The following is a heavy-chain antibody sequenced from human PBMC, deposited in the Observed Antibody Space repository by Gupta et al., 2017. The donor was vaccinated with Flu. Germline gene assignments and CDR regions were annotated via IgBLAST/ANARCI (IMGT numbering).Heavy chain of an antibody. CDR2: ISAYSGDT. J-gene: IGHJ6*03. Sequence: WVRQAPGQGLEWMGGISAYSGDTNYAQKFQGRVTMTTDTSTSTAYMELRSLRSDDTAVYYCARVGPFGVVSIQNYYYYMDVWGKGTTVTVSS. V-gene: IGHV1-18*01. CDR3: ARVGPFGVVSIQNYYYYMDV. D-gene: IGHD3-3*01.